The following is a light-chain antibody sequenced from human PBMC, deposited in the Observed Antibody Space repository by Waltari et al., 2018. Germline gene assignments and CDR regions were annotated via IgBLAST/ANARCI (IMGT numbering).Light chain of an antibody. V-gene: IGLV2-11*01. CDR1: SSDFGGYNY. J-gene: IGLJ3*02. Sequence: QFALTQPRSVSGSPGQAVTLSCIGNSSDFGGYNYISWYQQFPGKAPKLIISDVNKRPSGAPDLFPGPKSGKTAALTISGLQADDEADYYCGSYAGSYTFRVFGGGTKLTVL. CDR3: GSYAGSYTFRV. CDR2: DVN.